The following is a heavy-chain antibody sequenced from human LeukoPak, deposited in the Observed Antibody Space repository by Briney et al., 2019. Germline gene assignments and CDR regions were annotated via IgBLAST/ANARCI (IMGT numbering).Heavy chain of an antibody. CDR1: GYSFTSYW. CDR3: ARLSYTSSYYDNYFEF. Sequence: GESLQISCKGSGYSFTSYWIAWVRQMPGKGLEWMGIIYPGDSDTRYSPSFQGQVSISVDKSITTAHLQWGSLKASDTAMYYCARLSYTSSYYDNYFEFWGQGTLVTVSS. CDR2: IYPGDSDT. V-gene: IGHV5-51*01. D-gene: IGHD6-13*01. J-gene: IGHJ4*02.